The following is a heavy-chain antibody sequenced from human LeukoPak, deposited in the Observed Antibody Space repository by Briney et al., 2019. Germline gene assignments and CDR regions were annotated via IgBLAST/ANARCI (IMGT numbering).Heavy chain of an antibody. CDR1: GFTVSSNY. CDR2: IYSGGST. J-gene: IGHJ4*02. D-gene: IGHD2-15*01. V-gene: IGHV3-53*04. CDR3: ARDGGSAGSAYEFDY. Sequence: GGSLRLSCAASGFTVSSNYMSWVRQAPGKGLEWVSVIYSGGSTYYADSVKGRFTISRHNSKNTLYLQMNSLRAEDTAVYYCARDGGSAGSAYEFDYWGQGTLVTVSS.